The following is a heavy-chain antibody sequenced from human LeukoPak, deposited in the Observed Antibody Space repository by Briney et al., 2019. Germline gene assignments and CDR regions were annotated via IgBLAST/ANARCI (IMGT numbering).Heavy chain of an antibody. CDR3: ARDLRKSADYYFDY. D-gene: IGHD3/OR15-3a*01. CDR1: GFTFSSYS. J-gene: IGHJ4*02. Sequence: GGSLRLSCAASGFTFSSYSMHWVRQAPGKGREGVAVISYDGSNKYYADSVKGRFTISRDNSKNTLYLQMSSLRVEDTAMYYCARDLRKSADYYFDYWGQGTLVTVSS. V-gene: IGHV3-30-3*01. CDR2: ISYDGSNK.